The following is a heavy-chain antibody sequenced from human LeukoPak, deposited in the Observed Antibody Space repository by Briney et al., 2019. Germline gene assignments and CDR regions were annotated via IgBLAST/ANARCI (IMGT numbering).Heavy chain of an antibody. Sequence: ASVKVSCKASGYTFTGYYMHWVRQAPGQGLEWMGWLNPNSGGTNYAQKFQGRVTMTRDTSISTAYMELSRLRSDDTAVYYCARDGALRQQLAGRNWFDPWGQGTLVTVSS. CDR2: LNPNSGGT. J-gene: IGHJ5*02. D-gene: IGHD6-13*01. CDR3: ARDGALRQQLAGRNWFDP. V-gene: IGHV1-2*02. CDR1: GYTFTGYY.